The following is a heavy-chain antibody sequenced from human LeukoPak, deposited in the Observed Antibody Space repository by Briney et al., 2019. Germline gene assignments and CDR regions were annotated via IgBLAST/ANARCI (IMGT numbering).Heavy chain of an antibody. CDR3: ARVLNWNDVADAFDI. J-gene: IGHJ3*02. D-gene: IGHD1-1*01. CDR1: GFTFSSYG. V-gene: IGHV3-30*19. Sequence: GRSLRLSCAASGFTFSSYGMHWVRQAPGKGLEWVAVISYDGSNKYYADSVKGRFTISRDNSKNTLYLQMNSLRAEDTAVYYCARVLNWNDVADAFDIWGQGTMVTVSS. CDR2: ISYDGSNK.